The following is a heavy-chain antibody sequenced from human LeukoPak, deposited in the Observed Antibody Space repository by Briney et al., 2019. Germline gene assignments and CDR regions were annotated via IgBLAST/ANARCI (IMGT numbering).Heavy chain of an antibody. V-gene: IGHV3-21*01. Sequence: PGGSLRLSCAASGFTFSSYSMNWVRQAPGKGLEWVSSISSSSSYIYYADSVKGRFTISRDNAKNSLYLQMNSLRAEDTAVYYCARVPSTYYYGSGDGYWGQGTLVTVSS. CDR3: ARVPSTYYYGSGDGY. CDR1: GFTFSSYS. J-gene: IGHJ4*02. CDR2: ISSSSSYI. D-gene: IGHD3-10*01.